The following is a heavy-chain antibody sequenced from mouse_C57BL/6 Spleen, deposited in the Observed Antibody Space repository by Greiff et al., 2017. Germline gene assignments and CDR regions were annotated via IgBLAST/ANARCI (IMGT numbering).Heavy chain of an antibody. J-gene: IGHJ1*03. V-gene: IGHV1-53*01. CDR2: INPSNGGT. Sequence: QVQLQQPGTELVKPGASVKLSCKASGYTFTSYWMHWVKQRPGQGLEWIGNINPSNGGTNYNEKFKSKATLTVDKSSSTAYMQLSSLTSEDSAVYYCAREGVYYYGSPWCFDVWGTGTTVTVSS. CDR1: GYTFTSYW. CDR3: AREGVYYYGSPWCFDV. D-gene: IGHD1-1*01.